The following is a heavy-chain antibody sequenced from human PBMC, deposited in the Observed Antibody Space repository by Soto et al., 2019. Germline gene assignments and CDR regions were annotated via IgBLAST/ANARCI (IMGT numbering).Heavy chain of an antibody. CDR2: MKQDGSEK. Sequence: DVQLVESGGGLVQPGGSLRLSCAASGISFSSYWMSWVRQAPGKGLEWVAHMKQDGSEKYYVGSVKGRFTISRDNAKNSLYLQMNSMGTEDTAVYYCARGPILILGSCSGTTCYSGYDYWGQGTLVTVSS. CDR3: ARGPILILGSCSGTTCYSGYDY. V-gene: IGHV3-7*03. J-gene: IGHJ4*02. D-gene: IGHD2-15*01. CDR1: GISFSSYW.